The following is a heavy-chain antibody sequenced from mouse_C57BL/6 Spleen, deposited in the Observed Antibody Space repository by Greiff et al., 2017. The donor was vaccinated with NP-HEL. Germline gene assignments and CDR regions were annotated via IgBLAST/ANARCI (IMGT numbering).Heavy chain of an antibody. CDR2: INPSSGYT. Sequence: VQLQQSGAELARPGASVKMSCKASGYTFTSYTMHWVKQRPGQGLEWIGYINPSSGYTKYNQKFKDKATLTADKSSSTAYMQLSSLTSEDSAVYYCERRAVVATRAIGYWGHRTSVTVAS. CDR1: GYTFTSYT. CDR3: ERRAVVATRAIGY. J-gene: IGHJ4*01. V-gene: IGHV1-4*01. D-gene: IGHD1-1*01.